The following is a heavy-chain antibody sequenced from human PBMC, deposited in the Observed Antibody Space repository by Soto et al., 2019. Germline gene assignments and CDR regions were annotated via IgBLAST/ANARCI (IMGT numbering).Heavy chain of an antibody. Sequence: QVQLVQSGGEVKRPGASVKVSCKTSGYSFITYGITWVRQAPGQGLEWLGWITPDSGNTNYAQKVQGRVTMTADTSTRTAYMERRSMTSDDTAVYYCAREEIGYNYGADVYNGMDVWGQGPTVTVSS. CDR3: AREEIGYNYGADVYNGMDV. J-gene: IGHJ6*02. CDR2: ITPDSGNT. V-gene: IGHV1-18*01. D-gene: IGHD5-18*01. CDR1: GYSFITYG.